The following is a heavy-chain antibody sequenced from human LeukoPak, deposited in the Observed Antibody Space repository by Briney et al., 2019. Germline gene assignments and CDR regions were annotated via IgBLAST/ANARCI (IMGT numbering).Heavy chain of an antibody. CDR3: ARDREDILTGSGAFDI. Sequence: ASVKVSCKASGYTFTGYYMHWVRQAPGQGLEWMGWINPNSGGTNYAQKFQGRVTMTRDTSISTAYMELSRLRSDDTAVYYCARDREDILTGSGAFDIWGQGTMATVSS. J-gene: IGHJ3*02. CDR2: INPNSGGT. D-gene: IGHD3-9*01. V-gene: IGHV1-2*02. CDR1: GYTFTGYY.